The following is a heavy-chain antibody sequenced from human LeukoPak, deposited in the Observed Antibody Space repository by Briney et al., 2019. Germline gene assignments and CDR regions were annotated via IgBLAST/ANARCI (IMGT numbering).Heavy chain of an antibody. D-gene: IGHD2-8*01. V-gene: IGHV3-23*01. Sequence: GGSLRLSCAASGFTFSSYAMSWVRQAPGKGLEWVSAIGDSGGSTYDADSVKGRFTISRDNSKNTLYLRMNSLRAEDTAVYYCAKDTYIGRYCTNGVCSPFDYWGQGTLVTVSS. CDR3: AKDTYIGRYCTNGVCSPFDY. J-gene: IGHJ4*02. CDR2: IGDSGGST. CDR1: GFTFSSYA.